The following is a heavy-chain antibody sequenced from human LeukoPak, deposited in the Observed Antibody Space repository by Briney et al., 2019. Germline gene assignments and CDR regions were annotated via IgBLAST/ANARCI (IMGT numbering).Heavy chain of an antibody. CDR3: AKDTGVSSWYVFHH. V-gene: IGHV3-30*18. D-gene: IGHD6-13*01. J-gene: IGHJ1*01. CDR1: GFTFSSYG. Sequence: GGSLRLTCAASGFTFSSYGMHWVRQAPGKGLEWVAVISYDGSNKYYADSVKGRFTISRDNSKNTLYLQMNSLRAEDTAVYYCAKDTGVSSWYVFHHWGQGTLVTVSS. CDR2: ISYDGSNK.